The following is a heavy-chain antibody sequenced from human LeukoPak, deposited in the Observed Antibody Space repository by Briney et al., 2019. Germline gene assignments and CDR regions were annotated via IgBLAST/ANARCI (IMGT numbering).Heavy chain of an antibody. D-gene: IGHD6-13*01. J-gene: IGHJ6*02. V-gene: IGHV3-53*01. Sequence: GGSLRLSCAASGFTVSSNYMSWVRQAPGKGLEWGSVIYSGGSTYYADSVKGRFTISRDNSKNTLYLQMNSLRAEDTAVYYCAREGGQTIAAAGTGGTKDYYGMDVWGQGTLVTVSS. CDR1: GFTVSSNY. CDR2: IYSGGST. CDR3: AREGGQTIAAAGTGGTKDYYGMDV.